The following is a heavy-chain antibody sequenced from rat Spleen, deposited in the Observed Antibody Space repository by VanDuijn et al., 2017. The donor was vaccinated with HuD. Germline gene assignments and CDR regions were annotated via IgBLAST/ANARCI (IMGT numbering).Heavy chain of an antibody. CDR1: GFTFSDYN. D-gene: IGHD1-12*03. Sequence: EVQLVESGGGLVQPGRSLKLSCAASGFTFSDYNMAWVRHAPKKGLEWVATISYDGSSTYYRDSVKGRFTISRENAKSTLYLQMDSLRSEDTATYYCGRHAYYDGYYHWYFDLWGPGTMVTVSS. CDR2: ISYDGSST. CDR3: GRHAYYDGYYHWYFDL. V-gene: IGHV5-7*01. J-gene: IGHJ1*01.